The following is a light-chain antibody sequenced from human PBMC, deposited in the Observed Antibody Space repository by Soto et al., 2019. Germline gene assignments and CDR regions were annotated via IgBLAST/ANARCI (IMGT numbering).Light chain of an antibody. CDR2: AAS. V-gene: IGKV1-8*01. CDR3: QQRSNWPIT. CDR1: QGISSY. Sequence: AIRMTQPPSSFSASTGDRVTITCRASQGISSYLAWYQQKPGKAPKLLIYAASTLQSGVPSRFSGSGSGTDFTLTISSLEPEDFAVYYCQQRSNWPITFGQGTRLEI. J-gene: IGKJ5*01.